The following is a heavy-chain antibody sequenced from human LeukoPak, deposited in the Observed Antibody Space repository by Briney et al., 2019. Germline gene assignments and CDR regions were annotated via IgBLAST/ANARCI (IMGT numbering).Heavy chain of an antibody. J-gene: IGHJ5*02. CDR2: TYYRSTWYN. Sequence: SQTLSLTCAISGDGVSSNSVTWNWIRQSPSRGLEWLGRTYYRSTWYNDYAVSVRGRITVNPDTSKNQFSLHLNSVTPEDTAVYYCARRLTQYDCFDPWGQGILVTVSS. D-gene: IGHD2-2*01. V-gene: IGHV6-1*01. CDR3: ARRLTQYDCFDP. CDR1: GDGVSSNSVT.